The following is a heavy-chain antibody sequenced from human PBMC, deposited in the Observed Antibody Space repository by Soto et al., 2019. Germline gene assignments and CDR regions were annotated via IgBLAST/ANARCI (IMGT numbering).Heavy chain of an antibody. Sequence: GGSLTLSCAASGFTFSSYAMRWVRQAPGKGLEWVAVISFDGSNKYYADSVKGRFTISRDNSKNTLYLQMNSLRAEDTAVYYCARSSRYCSSTSCPWGYYYYGMEVWGQGTTVTVSS. J-gene: IGHJ6*02. CDR1: GFTFSSYA. CDR2: ISFDGSNK. CDR3: ARSSRYCSSTSCPWGYYYYGMEV. D-gene: IGHD2-2*01. V-gene: IGHV3-30-3*01.